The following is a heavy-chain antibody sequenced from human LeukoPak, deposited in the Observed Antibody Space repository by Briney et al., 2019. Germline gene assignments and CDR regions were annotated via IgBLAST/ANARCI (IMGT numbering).Heavy chain of an antibody. CDR1: GFTFSGYE. D-gene: IGHD2-2*01. Sequence: GGSLRLSCAASGFTFSGYEMNWVRQAPGKGLEWVSYISSSGSTIYYADSVKGRFTISRDNAKNSLYLQMNSLRAEDTAVYYCERSGGYQLLVRYYFDHWGQGTLVTVSS. V-gene: IGHV3-48*03. CDR3: ERSGGYQLLVRYYFDH. CDR2: ISSSGSTI. J-gene: IGHJ4*02.